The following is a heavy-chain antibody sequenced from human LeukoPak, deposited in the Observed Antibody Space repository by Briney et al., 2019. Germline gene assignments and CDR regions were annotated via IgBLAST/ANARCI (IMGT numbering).Heavy chain of an antibody. D-gene: IGHD2-15*01. CDR3: AKGGGVAANYYYYGMDV. V-gene: IGHV3-48*04. J-gene: IGHJ6*02. Sequence: PGGSLRLSCAASGFTFSSYSMNWVRQAPGKGLEWVSYISSSSSTIYYADSVKGRFTISRDNAKNSLYLQMNSLRAEDTAVYYCAKGGGVAANYYYYGMDVWGQGATVTVSS. CDR2: ISSSSSTI. CDR1: GFTFSSYS.